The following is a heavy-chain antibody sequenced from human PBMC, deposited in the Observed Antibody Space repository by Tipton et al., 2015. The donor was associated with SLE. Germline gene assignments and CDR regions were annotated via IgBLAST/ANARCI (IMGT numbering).Heavy chain of an antibody. CDR1: GGSFSGYY. J-gene: IGHJ4*02. V-gene: IGHV4-59*12. D-gene: IGHD1-26*01. CDR3: ARGAGGGFDY. CDR2: IYYSGST. Sequence: TLSLTCAVYGGSFSGYYWSWIRQPPGKGLEWIGYIYYSGSTNYNPSLKSRVTISVDTSKNQFSLKLSSVTAADTAVYYCARGAGGGFDYWGQGTLVTVSS.